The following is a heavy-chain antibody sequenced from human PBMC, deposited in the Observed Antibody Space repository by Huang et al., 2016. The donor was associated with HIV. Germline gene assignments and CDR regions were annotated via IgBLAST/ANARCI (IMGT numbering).Heavy chain of an antibody. CDR3: ARASMTTVTPSYGMDV. Sequence: EVQLVESGGGLIQPGGSLRLSCAASGFTVSSHYMSWVRQAPGKGLEWVSVSYSGGSTHYADSVKGRFTIARDNSKNTLYLQMNSLRAEDTAVYYCARASMTTVTPSYGMDVWGQGTTVTVSS. D-gene: IGHD4-17*01. V-gene: IGHV3-53*01. J-gene: IGHJ6*02. CDR1: GFTVSSHY. CDR2: SYSGGST.